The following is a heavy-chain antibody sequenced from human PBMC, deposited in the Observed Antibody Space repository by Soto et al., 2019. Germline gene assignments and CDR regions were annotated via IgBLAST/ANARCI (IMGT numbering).Heavy chain of an antibody. CDR2: INAGNGNT. V-gene: IGHV1-3*01. Sequence: ASVKVSCKASGFSFIDYSILWVREAPGQSLEWLGWINAGNGNTKYSHKFQDRVTITSDTSATTTYMELRSLRSEDTAVFYCARSAKKTWLPDFWGQGTLVTVSS. D-gene: IGHD5-12*01. CDR1: GFSFIDYS. J-gene: IGHJ1*01. CDR3: ARSAKKTWLPDF.